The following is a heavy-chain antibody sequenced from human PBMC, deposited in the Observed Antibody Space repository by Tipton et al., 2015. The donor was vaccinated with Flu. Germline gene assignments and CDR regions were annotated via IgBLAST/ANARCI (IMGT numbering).Heavy chain of an antibody. V-gene: IGHV1-69*01. CDR1: GGIFRTNA. D-gene: IGHD3-22*01. CDR3: ARSVGYHYGYLDF. CDR2: IIAIFGTT. J-gene: IGHJ4*02. Sequence: QLVQSGAEVKKPGSSVKVSCKASGGIFRTNAISWVRQAPGQGLEWMGGIIAIFGTTNYAHRFQGRVTITADESTSTVYTDLSSLRSEDTAVYYCARSVGYHYGYLDFWGQGTLVTVSS.